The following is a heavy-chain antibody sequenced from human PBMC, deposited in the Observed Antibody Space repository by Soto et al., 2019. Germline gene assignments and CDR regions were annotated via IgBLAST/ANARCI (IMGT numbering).Heavy chain of an antibody. CDR2: ISHDGGAT. J-gene: IGHJ5*02. D-gene: IGHD6-13*01. CDR3: GKDWGSSGWYNWFDP. V-gene: IGHV3-30*18. Sequence: QVQLVESGGGVVQSGRSLRLSCAASGFTFSTSGMHWIRQAPGKGLEWVAMISHDGGATYYVDSVKGRFTISRDTDKNTLHLQMDNLRPEDTATYYCGKDWGSSGWYNWFDPWGQGTLVTVSS. CDR1: GFTFSTSG.